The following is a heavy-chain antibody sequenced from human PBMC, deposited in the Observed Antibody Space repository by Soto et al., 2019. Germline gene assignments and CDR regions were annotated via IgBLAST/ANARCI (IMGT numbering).Heavy chain of an antibody. CDR2: IYYSGST. D-gene: IGHD4-17*01. V-gene: IGHV4-30-4*01. CDR1: GGSISSGDYY. CDR3: AREDYPKDVNDYYYYGMDV. Sequence: PSETLSLTCTVSGGSISSGDYYWSWIRQPPGKGLEWIGYIYYSGSTYYNPSLKSRVTISVDTSKNQFSLKLSSVTAADTAVYYCAREDYPKDVNDYYYYGMDVWGQATTVTVSS. J-gene: IGHJ6*02.